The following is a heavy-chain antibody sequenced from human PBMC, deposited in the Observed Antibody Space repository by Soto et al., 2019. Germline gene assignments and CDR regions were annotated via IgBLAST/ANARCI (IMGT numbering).Heavy chain of an antibody. CDR2: IYNSGRT. CDR1: GASLSSYL. J-gene: IGHJ6*02. CDR3: ARVHSGWSSGHGLDV. Sequence: XTLSLPCTVSGASLSSYLWSWVRQPPGKGLEWIGYIYNSGRTNYTPSLKSRVTISLDTSDNDFSLRLTSLTAADTAVYYCARVHSGWSSGHGLDVWGQGTTGTVSS. D-gene: IGHD6-19*01. V-gene: IGHV4-59*01.